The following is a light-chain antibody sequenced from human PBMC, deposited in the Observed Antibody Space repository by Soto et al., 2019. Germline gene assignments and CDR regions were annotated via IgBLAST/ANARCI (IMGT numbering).Light chain of an antibody. CDR1: QSISNH. Sequence: DIKMTQSPSSLSASVEDRVIITCRASQSISNHLNWYQQKPGKAPKLLIFAASSLQSGVPSRFSGSRSGPDFTLTISSLQHEDFATYYCQQRYSSPPTFGQGTKVDIK. J-gene: IGKJ1*01. CDR3: QQRYSSPPT. CDR2: AAS. V-gene: IGKV1-39*01.